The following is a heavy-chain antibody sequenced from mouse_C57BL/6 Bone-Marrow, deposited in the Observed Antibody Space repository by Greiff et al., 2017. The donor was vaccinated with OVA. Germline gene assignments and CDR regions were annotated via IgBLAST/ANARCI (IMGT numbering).Heavy chain of an antibody. CDR3: SQRSYGSSHYARDY. CDR1: GFTFSDAW. D-gene: IGHD1-1*01. V-gene: IGHV6-6*01. J-gene: IGHJ4*01. Sequence: EVQVVESGGGLVQPGGSMKLSCAASGFTFSDAWMDWVRQSPEKGLEWVAEIRNKANNPANYYAVSVKGRFTLSRNDSKSSVYLKMNSLRAEYTGIYYWSQRSYGSSHYARDYWRQGTAVSVPS. CDR2: IRNKANNPAN.